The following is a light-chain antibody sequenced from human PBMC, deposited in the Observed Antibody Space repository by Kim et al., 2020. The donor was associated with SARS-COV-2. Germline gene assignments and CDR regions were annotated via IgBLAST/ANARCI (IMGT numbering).Light chain of an antibody. J-gene: IGLJ1*01. V-gene: IGLV2-14*03. Sequence: QSDTLSCTGTSSEVGAYKSVSWYQQHPGKAPKLIIYDVRQRPSGVSDRFSGSKSGNTASLTISGLQAEDEADYYCSSYTSSSTPYVFGIGTKVTVL. CDR1: SSEVGAYKS. CDR2: DVR. CDR3: SSYTSSSTPYV.